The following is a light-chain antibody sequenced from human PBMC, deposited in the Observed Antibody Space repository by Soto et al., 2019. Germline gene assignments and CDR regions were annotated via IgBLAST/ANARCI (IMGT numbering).Light chain of an antibody. V-gene: IGKV3-15*01. CDR3: QQYNNWPPTWT. Sequence: EILLTQSPATLAVSPGDGALVSCRARQSVRDNLAWYQQKPGQAPRLLIYGAFIRATGIPDRFSGRGSGTEFTLTISSLQSEDSAVYYCQQYNNWPPTWTFGQGTKVDI. CDR2: GAF. CDR1: QSVRDN. J-gene: IGKJ1*01.